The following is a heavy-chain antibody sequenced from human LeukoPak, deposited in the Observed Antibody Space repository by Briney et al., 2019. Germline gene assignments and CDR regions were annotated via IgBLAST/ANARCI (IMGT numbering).Heavy chain of an antibody. CDR1: GYTFTGYY. CDR3: ARGTTVTNIVVVPAAFDY. V-gene: IGHV1-2*02. J-gene: IGHJ4*02. D-gene: IGHD2-2*01. CDR2: TNPNSGGT. Sequence: ASVKVSCKAPGYTFTGYYMHWVRQAPGQGLEWMGWTNPNSGGTNYAQKFQGRVTMTRDTSISTAYMELSRLRSDDTAVYYCARGTTVTNIVVVPAAFDYWGKGTLVTVSS.